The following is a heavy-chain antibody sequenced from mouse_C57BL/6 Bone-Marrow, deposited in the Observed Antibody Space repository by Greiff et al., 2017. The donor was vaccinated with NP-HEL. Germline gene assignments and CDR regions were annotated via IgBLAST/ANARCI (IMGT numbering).Heavy chain of an antibody. Sequence: QVQLQQSGAELARPGASVKLSCKASGYTFTSYGISWVKQRTGQGLEWIGEIYPRSGNTYYNEKFKGKAKLTEDKSSSTAYMELRSLTSEDSAVYFCARRDGYYVFDYWGQGTTLTVSS. CDR3: ARRDGYYVFDY. J-gene: IGHJ2*01. V-gene: IGHV1-81*01. CDR2: IYPRSGNT. CDR1: GYTFTSYG. D-gene: IGHD2-3*01.